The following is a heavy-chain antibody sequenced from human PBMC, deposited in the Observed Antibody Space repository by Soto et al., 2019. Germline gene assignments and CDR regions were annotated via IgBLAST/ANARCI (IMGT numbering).Heavy chain of an antibody. V-gene: IGHV4-59*01. J-gene: IGHJ4*02. CDR3: ARDAGGPADY. CDR2: MYYSGST. CDR1: VESISIYY. D-gene: IGHD2-15*01. Sequence: PSETLSLTCTVSVESISIYYWSWIRQPPGKGLEWIGYMYYSGSTNYNPSLKSRVTISVDTSTNQFSLKLSSVTAADTAVYYCARDAGGPADYWGQGTLVTVSS.